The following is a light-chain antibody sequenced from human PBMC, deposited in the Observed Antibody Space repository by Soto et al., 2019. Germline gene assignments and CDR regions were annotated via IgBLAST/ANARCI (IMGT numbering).Light chain of an antibody. J-gene: IGLJ2*01. V-gene: IGLV1-36*01. CDR3: AAWDDSLNGPV. CDR2: YDD. Sequence: QPVLTQPPSVSEAPRQRVTISCSGNSSNIGNNAVNWYQQLPGEAPRLLIYYDDLLPSGVSDRFSGSKSGTSASLAISGLQYEDEAEYFCAAWDDSLNGPVFGGGTKVTVL. CDR1: SSNIGNNA.